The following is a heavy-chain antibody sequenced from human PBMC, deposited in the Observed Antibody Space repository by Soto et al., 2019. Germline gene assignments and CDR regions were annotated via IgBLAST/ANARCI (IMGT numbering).Heavy chain of an antibody. J-gene: IGHJ4*02. CDR2: ISGSGGST. CDR1: GFTFYSYA. Sequence: EVELLQSGGGLVQPGGSLRVSCAASGFTFYSYAMSWVRQGPGQGLEWVSAISGSGGSTFYAGTVKGRFTISKDRSLNTLVLKMDSLRAEDTVIYYRAKGTTPVEMPSDHYFDHWGPGALVTGPS. V-gene: IGHV3-23*01. D-gene: IGHD2-2*01. CDR3: AKGTTPVEMPSDHYFDH.